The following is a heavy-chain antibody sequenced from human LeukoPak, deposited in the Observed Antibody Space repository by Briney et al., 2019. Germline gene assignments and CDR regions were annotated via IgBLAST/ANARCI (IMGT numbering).Heavy chain of an antibody. CDR3: TKDDAYSSSWYACDI. CDR1: GFTFSDYG. J-gene: IGHJ3*02. CDR2: ISYDGNHK. Sequence: GGSLRLSCAASGFTFSDYGMHWVRQASGKGLEWVAVISYDGNHKYYTDSVKGRFTISRDNSKNTLYLQMSSLRAEDTAVYYCTKDDAYSSSWYACDIWGQGTMVTVSS. V-gene: IGHV3-30*18. D-gene: IGHD6-13*01.